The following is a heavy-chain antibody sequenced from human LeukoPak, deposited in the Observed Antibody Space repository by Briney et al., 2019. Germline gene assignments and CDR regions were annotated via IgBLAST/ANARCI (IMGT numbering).Heavy chain of an antibody. CDR1: GFTFSSYA. Sequence: PGGSLRLSCAASGFTFSSYAMSWVRQAPGKGLEWVSAISRSGGSTYYADSVKGRFTISRDNSKNTLYLQMNSLRAEDTAVYYCAKDTLPFYYDSSGYFDYWGQGTLVTVSS. V-gene: IGHV3-23*01. J-gene: IGHJ4*02. CDR2: ISRSGGST. CDR3: AKDTLPFYYDSSGYFDY. D-gene: IGHD3-22*01.